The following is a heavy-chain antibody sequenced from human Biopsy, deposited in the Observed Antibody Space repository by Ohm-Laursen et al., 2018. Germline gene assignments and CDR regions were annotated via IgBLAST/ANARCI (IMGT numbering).Heavy chain of an antibody. Sequence: SLRLSCTASGFSYSSYGMHWARQAPGKGLEWVAVLWYDGTNKYYADSVKGRFTISRDNSKNTLYLQMNSLRAEDTAMYYCARPTNARAGGAPFDIWGQGTMVTVSS. J-gene: IGHJ3*02. CDR1: GFSYSSYG. V-gene: IGHV3-33*01. D-gene: IGHD1-1*01. CDR2: LWYDGTNK. CDR3: ARPTNARAGGAPFDI.